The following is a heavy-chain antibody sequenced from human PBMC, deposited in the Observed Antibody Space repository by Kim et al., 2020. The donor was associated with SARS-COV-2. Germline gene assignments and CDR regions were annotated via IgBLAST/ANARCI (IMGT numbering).Heavy chain of an antibody. Sequence: GGSLRLSCAASGFTFSSHWMHWVRQAPGKGLVWVSRINSDGSTISYADSVKGRFTISRDNAKNTLYLQTNSLRAEDTAVYYCARRQFTSGWYYFDYWGQG. J-gene: IGHJ4*02. CDR1: GFTFSSHW. CDR3: ARRQFTSGWYYFDY. V-gene: IGHV3-74*01. D-gene: IGHD6-19*01. CDR2: INSDGSTI.